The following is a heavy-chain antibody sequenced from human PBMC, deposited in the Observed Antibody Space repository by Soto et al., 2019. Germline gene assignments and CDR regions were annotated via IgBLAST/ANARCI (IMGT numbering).Heavy chain of an antibody. Sequence: HPGGSLRLSCAASRFTFSSYGMHWVRQAPGKGLEWVAVISYDGSNKYYADSVKGRFTISRDNSKNTLYLQMNSLRAEDTAVYYCAKDLSYSSGWYASWNDYWGQGTLVTVSS. CDR1: RFTFSSYG. D-gene: IGHD6-19*01. J-gene: IGHJ4*02. V-gene: IGHV3-30*18. CDR3: AKDLSYSSGWYASWNDY. CDR2: ISYDGSNK.